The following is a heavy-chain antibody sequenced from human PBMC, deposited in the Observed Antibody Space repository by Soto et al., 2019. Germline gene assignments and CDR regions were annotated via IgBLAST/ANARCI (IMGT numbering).Heavy chain of an antibody. V-gene: IGHV1-69*13. J-gene: IGHJ4*02. D-gene: IGHD2-2*01. CDR2: IIPSFGTA. CDR3: ATLGYCSSTSCYYAPGNDY. Sequence: GASVKVSCKASGGTFSSYAISWVRQAPGLGLEWMGGIIPSFGTANYAQKFQGRVTITADESTSTAYMELSSLRSEDTAVYYCATLGYCSSTSCYYAPGNDYWGQGTLVTVSS. CDR1: GGTFSSYA.